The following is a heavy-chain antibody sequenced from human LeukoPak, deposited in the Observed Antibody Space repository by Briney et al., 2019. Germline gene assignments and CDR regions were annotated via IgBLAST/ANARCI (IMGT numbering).Heavy chain of an antibody. Sequence: GGSLRLSCAASGFTFSDYYMSWIRQAPGKGLEWVSYISSSGSTIYYADSVKGRSTISRDNAKNSLYLQMNSLRAEDTAVYYCARDYHCGGDCYSGPLDYWGQGTLVTVSS. CDR1: GFTFSDYY. CDR3: ARDYHCGGDCYSGPLDY. J-gene: IGHJ4*02. V-gene: IGHV3-11*01. CDR2: ISSSGSTI. D-gene: IGHD2-21*02.